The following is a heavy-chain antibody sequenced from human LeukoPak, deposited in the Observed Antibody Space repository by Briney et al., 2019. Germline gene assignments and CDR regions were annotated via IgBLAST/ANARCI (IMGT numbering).Heavy chain of an antibody. V-gene: IGHV4-39*01. CDR1: GGSVSISEYY. Sequence: SETLSLTCIVSGGSVSISEYYCGWIRQPPGKGLEWIGSIYYSGSTYYNPSLKSRVTISVDTSKSQFSLNLSSVTAADTAVYYCVRHRHNYGQPADFDFWGQGTLVTVSS. CDR3: VRHRHNYGQPADFDF. J-gene: IGHJ4*02. D-gene: IGHD5-18*01. CDR2: IYYSGST.